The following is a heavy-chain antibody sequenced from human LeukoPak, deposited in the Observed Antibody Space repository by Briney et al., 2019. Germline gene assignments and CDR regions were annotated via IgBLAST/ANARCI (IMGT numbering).Heavy chain of an antibody. J-gene: IGHJ4*02. CDR1: GFSFSSHG. V-gene: IGHV3-30*02. D-gene: IGHD7-27*01. CDR2: IGHDGRKM. CDR3: VKDHNWGFDY. Sequence: GGSLRLSCAASGFSFSSHGMHWVRQASGKGLEWVSFIGHDGRKMNYADSVKGRFTISRDNSENTLYLQMNSLRPEDTAVYNCVKDHNWGFDYWGQGTLVTVSS.